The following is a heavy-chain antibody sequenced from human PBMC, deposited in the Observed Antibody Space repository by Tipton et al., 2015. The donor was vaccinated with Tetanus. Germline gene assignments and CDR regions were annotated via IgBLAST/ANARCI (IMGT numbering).Heavy chain of an antibody. V-gene: IGHV4-61*01. J-gene: IGHJ6*02. CDR2: ISYSGST. CDR1: GGSVRSGSYY. Sequence: TLSLTCTVSGGSVRSGSYYWNWIRQPPGKGLEWIGYISYSGSTNSNYSLKSRITISQDTSKNQFSLKLTSVTAADTAVYYCARSGYYSRAYYHYRMDVWGQGTTVSVSS. CDR3: ARSGYYSRAYYHYRMDV. D-gene: IGHD3-9*01.